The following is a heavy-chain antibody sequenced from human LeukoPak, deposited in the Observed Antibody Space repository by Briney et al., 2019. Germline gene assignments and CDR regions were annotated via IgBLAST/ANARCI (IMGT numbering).Heavy chain of an antibody. CDR2: ISAYNGNT. V-gene: IGHV1-18*04. CDR3: ARDYSSGWPYYFDY. D-gene: IGHD6-19*01. CDR1: GYTFTSYY. J-gene: IGHJ4*02. Sequence: ASVKVSCKASGYTFTSYYMHWVRQAPGQGLEWMGWISAYNGNTNYAQKLQGRVTMTTDTSTSTAYMELRSLRSDDTAVYYCARDYSSGWPYYFDYWGQGTLVTVSS.